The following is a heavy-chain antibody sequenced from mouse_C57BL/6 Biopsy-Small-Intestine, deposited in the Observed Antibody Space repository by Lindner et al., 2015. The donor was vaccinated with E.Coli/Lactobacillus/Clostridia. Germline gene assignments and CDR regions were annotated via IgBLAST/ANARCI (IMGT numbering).Heavy chain of an antibody. D-gene: IGHD1-1*01. CDR2: ISSGSSII. CDR1: GFTFSDYG. V-gene: IGHV5-17*01. J-gene: IGHJ3*01. Sequence: VQLQESGGGLVKPGGSLKLSCAASGFTFSDYGMHWVRQAPEKGLEWVAYISSGSSIIYYADTVKGRFTISRDNAKNTLFLQMTSLRSEDTAMYYCARRDHYGSSLAYWGQGTLVTVSA. CDR3: ARRDHYGSSLAY.